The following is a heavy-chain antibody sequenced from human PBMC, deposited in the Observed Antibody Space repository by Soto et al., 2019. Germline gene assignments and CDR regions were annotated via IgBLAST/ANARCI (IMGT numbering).Heavy chain of an antibody. CDR3: ARAGGGYVNWFDP. J-gene: IGHJ5*02. V-gene: IGHV4-31*03. Sequence: QVQLQESGPGLVKPSQTLSLTCTVSGGSISSGGYYWGWIRQHPGKGLEWIGYIYYSGSTYYNPSLKSRVTISVDTSNNQFSLKLSCVTAADTAVYYCARAGGGYVNWFDPWGQGTLVTVSS. CDR2: IYYSGST. CDR1: GGSISSGGYY. D-gene: IGHD5-12*01.